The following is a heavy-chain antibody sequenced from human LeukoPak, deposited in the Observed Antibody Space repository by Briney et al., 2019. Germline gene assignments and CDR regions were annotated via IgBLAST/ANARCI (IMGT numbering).Heavy chain of an antibody. CDR3: ARHGGTRITLIEVYYFDS. J-gene: IGHJ4*02. D-gene: IGHD4-11*01. CDR2: ISHSGST. CDR1: GGSFSGHY. V-gene: IGHV4-34*01. Sequence: SETLSLTCAVYGGSFSGHYWNWIRQPPGKGLEWIGEISHSGSTNYNPSLKSRVTISADVSKNQFSLMLSSMTAADTAVYYCARHGGTRITLIEVYYFDSWAREPWSPSPQ.